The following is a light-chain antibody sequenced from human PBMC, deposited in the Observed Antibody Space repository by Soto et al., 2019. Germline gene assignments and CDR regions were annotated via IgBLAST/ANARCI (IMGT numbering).Light chain of an antibody. V-gene: IGKV3D-15*01. J-gene: IGKJ1*01. Sequence: TQSPATLSLSPGERATLSCRASQNVGTFLAWYQLKPGQAPRLVIFDASNRAAGIPDRFSGSGSGTEFTLTISSLQSEDFGLYYCHQYNNFWTFGQGTKVEIK. CDR1: QNVGTF. CDR2: DAS. CDR3: HQYNNFWT.